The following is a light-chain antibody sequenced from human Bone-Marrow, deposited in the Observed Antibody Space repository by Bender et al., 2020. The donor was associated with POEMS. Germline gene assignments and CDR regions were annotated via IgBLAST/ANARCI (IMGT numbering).Light chain of an antibody. CDR1: SSDVGSYNV. Sequence: QPALTQPASVSGSPGQSITISCTGASSDVGSYNVVSWFQQYPGKAPKLLIYEVSKRPSGVSNRFSGAKSDNTASLTISGLQAEDEADYYCCSYARSSAVFGTGTKVTVL. CDR2: EVS. V-gene: IGLV2-23*02. J-gene: IGLJ1*01. CDR3: CSYARSSAV.